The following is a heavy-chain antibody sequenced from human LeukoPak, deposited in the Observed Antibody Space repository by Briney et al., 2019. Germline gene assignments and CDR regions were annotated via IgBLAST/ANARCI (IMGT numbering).Heavy chain of an antibody. CDR1: GGSFSGYY. CDR2: INHSGST. D-gene: IGHD5-24*01. J-gene: IGHJ5*02. V-gene: IGHV4-34*01. Sequence: PSETLSLTCAVYGGSFSGYYWSWIRQPPGKGLEWIGEINHSGSTNYNPSLKSRVTISVDTSKNQFSLKLSSVTAADTAVYYCAREGERTKGGRDGYKVWFDPWGQGTLVTVSS. CDR3: AREGERTKGGRDGYKVWFDP.